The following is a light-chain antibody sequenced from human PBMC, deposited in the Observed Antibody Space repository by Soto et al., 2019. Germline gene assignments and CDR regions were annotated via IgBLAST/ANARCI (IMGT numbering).Light chain of an antibody. V-gene: IGKV1-9*01. Sequence: DTQLTQSPSFLSASVGDRVTIACRASQDVSRSVGWYQQKPGTAPKLLISAASTLNSGVPSRFSGSGSGTDFTLTISSLQPEDFATFYCQQYESFPWTFGQGTHV. CDR1: QDVSRS. CDR2: AAS. J-gene: IGKJ1*01. CDR3: QQYESFPWT.